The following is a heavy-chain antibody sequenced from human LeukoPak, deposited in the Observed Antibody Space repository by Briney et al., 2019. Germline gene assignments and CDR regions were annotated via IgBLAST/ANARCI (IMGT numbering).Heavy chain of an antibody. CDR1: GGTFSSYA. J-gene: IGHJ6*03. CDR2: IIPIFGTA. CDR3: ARAPSIGYGDYGHYYYMDV. Sequence: GSSVKVSCKASGGTFSSYAISWVRQAPGQGLEWMGGIIPIFGTANYAQKFQGRVTITTDESTSTAYMELSSLRSEDTAVYYCARAPSIGYGDYGHYYYMDVWGKGTTVTVSS. V-gene: IGHV1-69*05. D-gene: IGHD4-17*01.